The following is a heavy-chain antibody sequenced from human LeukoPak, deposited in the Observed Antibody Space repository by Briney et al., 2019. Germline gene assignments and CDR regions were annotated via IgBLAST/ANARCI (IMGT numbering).Heavy chain of an antibody. CDR1: GFTFGDYA. V-gene: IGHV3-49*04. J-gene: IGHJ4*02. Sequence: GRSLRLSCTTSGFTFGDYAMTWVRQDPGKGLEWVGFIRSEVYGGTPEYAASVKGRFTISRDDSKGIAYLQMNSLRPEDTAMYYCTRDQTPYYWGQGTLVTVSS. CDR2: IRSEVYGGTP. CDR3: TRDQTPYY.